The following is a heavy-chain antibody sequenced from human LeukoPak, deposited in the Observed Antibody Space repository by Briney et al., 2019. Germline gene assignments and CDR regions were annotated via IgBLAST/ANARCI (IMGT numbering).Heavy chain of an antibody. D-gene: IGHD6-13*01. CDR1: GGSISSSSYY. CDR2: IYYSGST. V-gene: IGHV4-39*01. Sequence: KPSETLSLTCTVSGGSISSSSYYWGWIRQPPGKGLEWIGSIYYSGSTYYNPSLKSRVTISVDTSKNQFSLKLSSVTAADTAVYYCARPGIAAAETPFLDVWGKGTTVTVSS. J-gene: IGHJ6*04. CDR3: ARPGIAAAETPFLDV.